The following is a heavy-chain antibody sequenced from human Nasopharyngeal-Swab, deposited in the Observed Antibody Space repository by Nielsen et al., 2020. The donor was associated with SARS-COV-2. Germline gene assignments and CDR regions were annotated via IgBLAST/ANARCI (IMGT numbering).Heavy chain of an antibody. D-gene: IGHD3-9*01. V-gene: IGHV4-34*01. J-gene: IGHJ4*02. CDR3: ARGRPLYDILTGYYISSRFDY. Sequence: SETLSLTCAVYGGSFSGYYWSWIRQPPGKGLEWIGEINHSESTNYNPSLKSRVTISVDTSKNQFSLKLSSVTAADTAVYYCARGRPLYDILTGYYISSRFDYWGQGTLVTVSS. CDR1: GGSFSGYY. CDR2: INHSEST.